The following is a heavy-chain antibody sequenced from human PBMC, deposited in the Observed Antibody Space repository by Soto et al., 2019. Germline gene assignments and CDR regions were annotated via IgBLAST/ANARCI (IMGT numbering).Heavy chain of an antibody. D-gene: IGHD3-22*01. J-gene: IGHJ6*02. CDR1: GASISSSNW. V-gene: IGHV4-4*02. CDR3: ARHYYYANHYYYAMDV. CDR2: IYHDGST. Sequence: QVQLQESGPGLVRPSGTLSLTCAVSGASISSSNWWSWVRHLPGKGLEWIGDIYHDGSTNRNPSLKSRAPISVDKSKNQFSLRLTSVTAADTAVYYCARHYYYANHYYYAMDVWGQGTTVTVSS.